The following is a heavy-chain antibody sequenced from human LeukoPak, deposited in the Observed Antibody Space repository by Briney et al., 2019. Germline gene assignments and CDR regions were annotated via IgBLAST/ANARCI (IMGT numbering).Heavy chain of an antibody. Sequence: ASVKVSCKASGYTFTSYGISWVRQAPGQGLEWMGWINPNSGGTNYAQKFQGRVTMTRDTSISTAYMELSRLRSDDTAVYYCARDRARSGSYYHGEFCYWGQGTLVTVSS. CDR1: GYTFTSYG. D-gene: IGHD1-26*01. CDR3: ARDRARSGSYYHGEFCY. J-gene: IGHJ4*02. CDR2: INPNSGGT. V-gene: IGHV1-2*02.